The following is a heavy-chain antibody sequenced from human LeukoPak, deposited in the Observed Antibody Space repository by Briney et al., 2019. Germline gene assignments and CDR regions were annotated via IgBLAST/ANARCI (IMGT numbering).Heavy chain of an antibody. Sequence: GGSLRLSCAASGFTFSSYSMNWVRQAPGKGLEWVSSISTSSSYIYYADSVKGRFTISRDNAKNSLYLQMNSLRAEDTAVYYCAALDHGHDYWGQGTLVTVSS. V-gene: IGHV3-21*01. CDR1: GFTFSSYS. CDR3: AALDHGHDY. CDR2: ISTSSSYI. J-gene: IGHJ4*02.